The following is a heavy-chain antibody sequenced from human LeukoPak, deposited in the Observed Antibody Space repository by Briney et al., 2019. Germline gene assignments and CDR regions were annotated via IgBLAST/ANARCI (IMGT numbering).Heavy chain of an antibody. Sequence: GGSLRLSCVDSAVSVGSNFMSWVRQAPGKGLEWVSVIYTGGSTYSADLVKGRFTISRDNAKNSLYLQMNSLRAEDTAVYYCARPPDDYGDYEPKGFDYWGQGTLVTVSS. CDR3: ARPPDDYGDYEPKGFDY. CDR2: IYTGGST. D-gene: IGHD4-17*01. J-gene: IGHJ4*02. V-gene: IGHV3-66*04. CDR1: AVSVGSNF.